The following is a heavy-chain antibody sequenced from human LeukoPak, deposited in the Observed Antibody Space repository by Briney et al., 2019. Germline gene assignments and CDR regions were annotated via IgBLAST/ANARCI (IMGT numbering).Heavy chain of an antibody. J-gene: IGHJ1*01. V-gene: IGHV4-39*01. CDR2: IYYSGRT. D-gene: IGHD3-22*01. CDR1: GDAVSRSDSY. Sequence: SETLSLTCSVSGDAVSRSDSYWDWIRQPPGKGLEWIGTIYYSGRTYYSPSLKSRVTMSVDPSNNQFSLNLRSVTAADTAVYYCARRRYYDGSGYLEWGQGTLLSVSS. CDR3: ARRRYYDGSGYLE.